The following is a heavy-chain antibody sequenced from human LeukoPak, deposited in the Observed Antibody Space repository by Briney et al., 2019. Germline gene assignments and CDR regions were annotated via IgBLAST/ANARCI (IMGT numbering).Heavy chain of an antibody. J-gene: IGHJ4*02. CDR1: GVSISSYY. CDR3: ARVGHIVAAGTYDY. V-gene: IGHV4-59*08. D-gene: IGHD6-13*01. CDR2: IFYSGSP. Sequence: SETLSLTCTVSGVSISSYYWSWIRQPPGEGLEWIGSIFYSGSPNYKSSLKSRVTTSFDTSKNQFSLKLSSVTAADTAVSYCARVGHIVAAGTYDYWGQGTLVTVSS.